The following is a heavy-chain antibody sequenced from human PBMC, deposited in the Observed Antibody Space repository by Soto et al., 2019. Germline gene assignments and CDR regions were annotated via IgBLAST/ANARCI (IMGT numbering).Heavy chain of an antibody. CDR3: AMLGNRYSSSWYLDY. V-gene: IGHV3-21*04. Sequence: GGSLRLSCAASGFTFSSYSMNWVRQAPGKGLEWVSSISSSSSYIYYADSVKGRFTISRDNAKNSLYLQMNSLRSEDTAVYYCAMLGNRYSSSWYLDYWGQGTLVTVSS. CDR2: ISSSSSYI. CDR1: GFTFSSYS. J-gene: IGHJ4*02. D-gene: IGHD6-13*01.